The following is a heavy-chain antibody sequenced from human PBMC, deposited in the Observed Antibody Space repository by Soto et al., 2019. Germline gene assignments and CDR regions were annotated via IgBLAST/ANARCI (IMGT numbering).Heavy chain of an antibody. CDR3: GRDRCTNGFCYAPSDY. CDR1: GFTFSTYA. Sequence: EVQLVESGGGLVQPGGSLRLSCATSGFTFSTYAMHWVRQAPGKGLEYVSAISSNGRSTYYANSVKGRFTISRDNSKNTLYLQMDSLGAENMAGYYWGRDRCTNGFCYAPSDYWGQGTLVPVSS. V-gene: IGHV3-64*01. J-gene: IGHJ4*02. D-gene: IGHD2-8*01. CDR2: ISSNGRST.